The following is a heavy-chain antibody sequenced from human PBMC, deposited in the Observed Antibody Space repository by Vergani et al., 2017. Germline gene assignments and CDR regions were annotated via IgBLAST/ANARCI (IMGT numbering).Heavy chain of an antibody. CDR1: GGSISSYY. CDR2: IYYSGST. D-gene: IGHD2-2*01. CDR3: ASCTSCYGSHYYGMDV. V-gene: IGHV4-59*01. Sequence: QVQLQESGPGLVKPSETLSLTCTVSGGSISSYYWSWIRQPPGKGLEWVGSIYYSGSTNYNPSLKSRVTISVDTSKNQFSLKLSSVTAADTAVYYCASCTSCYGSHYYGMDVWGQGTTVTVSS. J-gene: IGHJ6*02.